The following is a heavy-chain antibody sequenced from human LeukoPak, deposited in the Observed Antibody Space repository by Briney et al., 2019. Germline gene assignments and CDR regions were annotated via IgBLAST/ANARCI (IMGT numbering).Heavy chain of an antibody. CDR3: ARGSRGYTYGWPYYYMDV. CDR1: GGSISSGYYY. V-gene: IGHV4-61*09. J-gene: IGHJ6*03. D-gene: IGHD5-18*01. Sequence: SQTLSLTCSVSGGSISSGYYYWSWVRQAAGKGLEWIGHIYILGTTEYNPSLKNRVTISIDKSDNHFSLNLSSVTAADTAVYYCARGSRGYTYGWPYYYMDVWGKGTTVIVSS. CDR2: IYILGTT.